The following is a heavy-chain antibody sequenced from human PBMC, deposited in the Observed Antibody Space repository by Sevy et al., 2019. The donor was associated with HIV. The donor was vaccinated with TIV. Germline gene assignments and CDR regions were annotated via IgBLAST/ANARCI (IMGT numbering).Heavy chain of an antibody. CDR2: ISYDGSNK. CDR1: GFTFSSYA. V-gene: IGHV3-30*04. CDR3: AREGEGSGWPFYYYGMDV. J-gene: IGHJ6*02. Sequence: GGSLRLSCAASGFTFSSYAMHWVRQAPGKGLEWVAVISYDGSNKYYADSVKGRFTISRDNSMNTLYLQMNSLRAEDTAVYYCAREGEGSGWPFYYYGMDVWGQGTTVTVSS. D-gene: IGHD6-19*01.